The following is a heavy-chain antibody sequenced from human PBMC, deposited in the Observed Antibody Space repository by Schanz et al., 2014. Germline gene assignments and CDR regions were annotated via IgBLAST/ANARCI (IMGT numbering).Heavy chain of an antibody. CDR3: ARKSLVSAHYDS. J-gene: IGHJ4*02. CDR2: LSANGDST. Sequence: DVHLLESGGGLVKPGGSLRLSCAAPGFTLSNYAMHWVRQTPDKGLEWVSGLSANGDSTFYSSSVKGRFTISRDISKNSLYLQMGSLRAEDVAVYYCARKSLVSAHYDSWGQGTLVTVSS. CDR1: GFTLSNYA. D-gene: IGHD2-21*01. V-gene: IGHV3-64*01.